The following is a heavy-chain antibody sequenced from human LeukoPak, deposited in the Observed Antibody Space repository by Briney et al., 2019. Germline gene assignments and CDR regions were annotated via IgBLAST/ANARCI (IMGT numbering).Heavy chain of an antibody. J-gene: IGHJ6*03. D-gene: IGHD6-13*01. Sequence: SVKVSCKASGGTFSSYAISWVRQAPGQGLEWMGGIIPIFGTANYAQKFQGRVTITADKSTSTAYMELSSLRSEDTAVYYCARDLSSSWYSAYYYYMDVWGKGTTVTVSS. V-gene: IGHV1-69*06. CDR1: GGTFSSYA. CDR3: ARDLSSSWYSAYYYYMDV. CDR2: IIPIFGTA.